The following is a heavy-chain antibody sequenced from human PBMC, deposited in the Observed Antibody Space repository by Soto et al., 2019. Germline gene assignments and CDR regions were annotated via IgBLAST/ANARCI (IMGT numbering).Heavy chain of an antibody. CDR3: ARVTRGDYLLTFSLRGMDV. CDR2: INHSGTT. J-gene: IGHJ6*02. Sequence: SETLSLTCAVYGGSFSNYYWSWIRQPPGKGLEWIGEINHSGTTNYNPSLKSRVTTSVDTSKNQFSLKLTSVTAADTAVYYCARVTRGDYLLTFSLRGMDVWGQGTPVPVSS. CDR1: GGSFSNYY. D-gene: IGHD4-17*01. V-gene: IGHV4-34*01.